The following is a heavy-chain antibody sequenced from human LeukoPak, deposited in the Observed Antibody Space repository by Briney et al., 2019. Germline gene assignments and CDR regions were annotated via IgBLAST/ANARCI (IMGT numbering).Heavy chain of an antibody. D-gene: IGHD1-26*01. CDR2: ISGSGGST. Sequence: GGSLRLSCAASGFSFSSYAMSWVRQAPGKGLEWVSAISGSGGSTYYADSVKGRFTISRDNSKNTLYLQMNSLRAEDTVVYYCAKVRSFPPDYFDYWGQGTLVTVSS. J-gene: IGHJ4*02. V-gene: IGHV3-23*01. CDR3: AKVRSFPPDYFDY. CDR1: GFSFSSYA.